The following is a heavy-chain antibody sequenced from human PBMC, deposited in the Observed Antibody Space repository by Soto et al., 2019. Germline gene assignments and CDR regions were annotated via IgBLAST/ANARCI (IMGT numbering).Heavy chain of an antibody. V-gene: IGHV4-30-4*01. J-gene: IGHJ5*01. D-gene: IGHD7-27*01. CDR1: GDSISNLDYF. CDR2: IYKSANT. Sequence: SETLCLTCSVSGDSISNLDYFWAWIRQPPGQALEYLGYIYKSANTYYNPSFESRVAISVDTSKSQFSINVTSVTAADTPVYFCARGRYCLTGRCFPNWFDSWGQGALVTV. CDR3: ARGRYCLTGRCFPNWFDS.